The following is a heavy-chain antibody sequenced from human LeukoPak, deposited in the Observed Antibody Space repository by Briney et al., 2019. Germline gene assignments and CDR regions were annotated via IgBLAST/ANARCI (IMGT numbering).Heavy chain of an antibody. D-gene: IGHD2-15*01. V-gene: IGHV3-30*02. CDR2: IRYDGSNK. CDR3: AKGLLGYCSGGSCYSRGRYYYYYMDV. Sequence: GGSLRLSCAASGFTFSSYGMHWVRQAPGKGLEWVAFIRYDGSNKYYADSVKGRFTITRDNSKNTLYLRMNSLRAEDTAVYYCAKGLLGYCSGGSCYSRGRYYYYYMDVWGKGTTVTISS. J-gene: IGHJ6*03. CDR1: GFTFSSYG.